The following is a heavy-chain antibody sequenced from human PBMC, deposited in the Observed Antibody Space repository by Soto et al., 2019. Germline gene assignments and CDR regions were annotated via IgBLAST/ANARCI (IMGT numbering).Heavy chain of an antibody. D-gene: IGHD3-3*01. CDR1: GFTFSSYG. CDR2: IWYDGSNK. V-gene: IGHV3-33*01. J-gene: IGHJ4*02. CDR3: GRDPLSECVLWNGYYMLFEY. Sequence: GGSLRLSCAASGFTFSSYGMHWVRQAPGKGLEWVAVIWYDGSNKYYADSVKGRFTISRDNSKNTLYLQMNSLKAEDTAVYYCGRDPLSECVLWNGYYMLFEYLGQGAQVNVSS.